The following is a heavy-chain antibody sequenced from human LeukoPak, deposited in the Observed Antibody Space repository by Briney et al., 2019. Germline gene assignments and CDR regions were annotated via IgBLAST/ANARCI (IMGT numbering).Heavy chain of an antibody. D-gene: IGHD2-15*01. J-gene: IGHJ3*02. CDR2: IIPIFGTA. Sequence: SVKVSCKASGGTFSSYAISWVRQAPGQGLEWMGGIIPIFGTANYAQKFQGRVTITADESTSTAYMELSSLRSEDTAVYFCARDIGIYPHVAFDIWGQGTLVTVSS. CDR1: GGTFSSYA. V-gene: IGHV1-69*01. CDR3: ARDIGIYPHVAFDI.